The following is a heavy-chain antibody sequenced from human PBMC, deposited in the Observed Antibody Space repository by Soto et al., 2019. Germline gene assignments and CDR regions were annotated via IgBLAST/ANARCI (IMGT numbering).Heavy chain of an antibody. CDR2: INWNGGNS. J-gene: IGHJ4*02. CDR1: GFTFDDYG. D-gene: IGHD5-12*01. Sequence: EVQLLQSGGSVVRPGGSLRLSCTASGFTFDDYGMAWVRQPPGKGLEWVSGINWNGGNSGYAASVKGRFTISRDNAKNTLYLHMNSLSAGDTAFYYWARALSGHDHYFDSWGRGTLVTVST. V-gene: IGHV3-20*04. CDR3: ARALSGHDHYFDS.